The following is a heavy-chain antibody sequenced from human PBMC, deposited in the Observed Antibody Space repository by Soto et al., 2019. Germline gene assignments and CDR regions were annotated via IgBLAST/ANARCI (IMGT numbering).Heavy chain of an antibody. CDR1: GGSISSGGYY. CDR2: IYYSGST. D-gene: IGHD1-26*01. J-gene: IGHJ4*02. CDR3: ARVGPGEYSGSSDAVFDY. V-gene: IGHV4-31*03. Sequence: SETLSLTCTVSGGSISSGGYYWSWIRQHPGKGLEWIGYIYYSGSTYYNPSLKSRVTISVDTSKNQFSLKLSSVTAADTAVYYCARVGPGEYSGSSDAVFDYWGQGTLVTV.